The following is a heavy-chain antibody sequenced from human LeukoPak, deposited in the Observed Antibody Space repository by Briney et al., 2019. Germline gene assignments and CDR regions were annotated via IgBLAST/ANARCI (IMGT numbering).Heavy chain of an antibody. J-gene: IGHJ6*03. CDR2: ISWNSGSI. CDR1: GFTFDDYA. CDR3: AKEASSSSLSYHYYMDV. V-gene: IGHV3-9*01. D-gene: IGHD6-6*01. Sequence: GGSLRLSCAASGFTFDDYAMHWVRQAPGKGLEWVSGISWNSGSIGYADSVKGRFTISRDNAKNSLYLQMNSLRAEDTALYYCAKEASSSSLSYHYYMDVWGKGTTVTVSS.